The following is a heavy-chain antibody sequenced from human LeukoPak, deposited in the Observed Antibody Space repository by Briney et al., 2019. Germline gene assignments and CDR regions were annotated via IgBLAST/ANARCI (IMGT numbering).Heavy chain of an antibody. CDR3: ASRYYYDSSGRTDY. V-gene: IGHV4-39*07. Sequence: SETLSLTCTVSGGSISSGSYYWSWIRQPPGKGLEWIGEINHSGSTNYNPSLKSRVTISVDTSKNQFSLKLSSVTAADTAVYYCASRYYYDSSGRTDYWGQGTLVTVSS. CDR2: INHSGST. J-gene: IGHJ4*02. D-gene: IGHD3-22*01. CDR1: GGSISSGSYY.